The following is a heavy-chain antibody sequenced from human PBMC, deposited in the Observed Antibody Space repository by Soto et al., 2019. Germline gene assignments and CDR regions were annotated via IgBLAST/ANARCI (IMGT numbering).Heavy chain of an antibody. D-gene: IGHD2-15*01. CDR2: ISGYNGNA. Sequence: QVQLVQSGAEVRKPGASVKVSCKASGYTFSSHGIIWVRQAPGQGLEWMGWISGYNGNAKYAQRFQGRVTMTTDTSTSTVYMDLRSLGSDDSAVYYCPREGSYGWYDCWGQGTLVTVSS. CDR3: PREGSYGWYDC. CDR1: GYTFSSHG. V-gene: IGHV1-18*01. J-gene: IGHJ5*01.